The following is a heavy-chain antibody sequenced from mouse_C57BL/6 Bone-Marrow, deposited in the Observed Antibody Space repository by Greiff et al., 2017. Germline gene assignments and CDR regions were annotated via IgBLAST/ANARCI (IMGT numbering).Heavy chain of an antibody. J-gene: IGHJ2*01. CDR2: INYDGSST. Sequence: EVKLVESEGGLVQPGSSMKLSCTASGFTFSDYYMAWVRQVPEKGLEWVANINYDGSSTYYLDSLKSRFIISRDNAKNILYLQMSSLKSEDTATYYCARDYDGYYGYFDYWGQGTTLTVSS. D-gene: IGHD2-3*01. V-gene: IGHV5-16*01. CDR1: GFTFSDYY. CDR3: ARDYDGYYGYFDY.